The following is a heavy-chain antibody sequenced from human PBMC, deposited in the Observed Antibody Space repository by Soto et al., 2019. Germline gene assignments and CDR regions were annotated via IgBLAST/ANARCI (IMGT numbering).Heavy chain of an antibody. Sequence: QVQLVQSGAEVKKPGSSVKVSCKASGGTFSSYAISWVRQAPGQGLEWMGGIIPIFGTANYAKKFQGRVKISADESTSTAYMELSSLSSEDTAVYYCARRVDEGPGGDDYWGQGTLVTVSS. CDR3: ARRVDEGPGGDDY. CDR2: IIPIFGTA. CDR1: GGTFSSYA. V-gene: IGHV1-69*01. J-gene: IGHJ4*02. D-gene: IGHD3-16*01.